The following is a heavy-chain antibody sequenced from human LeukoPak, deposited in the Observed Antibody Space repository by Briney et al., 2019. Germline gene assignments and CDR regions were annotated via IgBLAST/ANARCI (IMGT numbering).Heavy chain of an antibody. CDR3: ARSNQADDY. V-gene: IGHV3-23*01. Sequence: GGSLRLSCAASGFTFSSYAMSWVRQAPGKGLEWVSAISGSGGSTYYADSVKGRFTISRDNAKNTLYPQMDSLRAEDTAIYYCARSNQADDYWGQGTLVTVSS. CDR1: GFTFSSYA. J-gene: IGHJ4*02. D-gene: IGHD1-14*01. CDR2: ISGSGGST.